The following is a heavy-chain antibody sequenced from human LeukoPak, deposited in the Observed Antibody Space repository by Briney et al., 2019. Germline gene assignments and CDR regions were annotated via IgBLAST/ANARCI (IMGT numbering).Heavy chain of an antibody. V-gene: IGHV3-23*01. Sequence: GGSLRLSCAASGFTFSSYAMSWVRQAPGKGLEWVSGISDSGDITYYADSVKGRFTISRDNSKNTLYVQMNSLRAEDTAVYYCARDSDVVPAYYFDYWGQGTLVTVSS. CDR1: GFTFSSYA. CDR2: ISDSGDIT. CDR3: ARDSDVVPAYYFDY. D-gene: IGHD2-2*01. J-gene: IGHJ4*02.